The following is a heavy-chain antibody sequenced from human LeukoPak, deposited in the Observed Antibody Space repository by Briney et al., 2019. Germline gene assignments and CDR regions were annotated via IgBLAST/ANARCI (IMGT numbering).Heavy chain of an antibody. Sequence: GRSLRLSCAASGFTFDDYAMHWARQAPGKGLEWVSGISWNSGSIGYADSVKGRFTISRDNAKNTLYLQMNSLRAEDTAVYYCTRGKQDFDNWGQGTPVTVSS. CDR1: GFTFDDYA. J-gene: IGHJ4*02. CDR3: TRGKQDFDN. V-gene: IGHV3-9*01. CDR2: ISWNSGSI. D-gene: IGHD6-13*01.